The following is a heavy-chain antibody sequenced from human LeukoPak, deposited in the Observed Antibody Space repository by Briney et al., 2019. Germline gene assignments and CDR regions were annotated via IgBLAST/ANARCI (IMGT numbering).Heavy chain of an antibody. Sequence: GGSLRLSCAASGFTFSGSYMNWIRQAPGKGLEWLSYISSSSSHTNYADSVKGRFTISRDNAKNSLYLQMNSLRAEDTAVYYCARGGGYYFDYWGQGTLVTVSS. CDR3: ARGGGYYFDY. CDR2: ISSSSSHT. D-gene: IGHD4-23*01. V-gene: IGHV3-11*06. J-gene: IGHJ4*02. CDR1: GFTFSGSY.